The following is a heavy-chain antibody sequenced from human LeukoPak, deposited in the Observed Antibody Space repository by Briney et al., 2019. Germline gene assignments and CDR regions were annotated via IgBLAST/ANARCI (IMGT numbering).Heavy chain of an antibody. Sequence: RSGGSLRLSCAASGFTFSSYAMSWVRQAPGKGLEWVSAISGSGGSTYYADSVKGRFTISRDNSKNTLYLQMNSLRAEDTAVYYCATPAPEYCTNGVCTFDYWGQGTLVTVSS. CDR3: ATPAPEYCTNGVCTFDY. CDR1: GFTFSSYA. V-gene: IGHV3-23*01. CDR2: ISGSGGST. J-gene: IGHJ4*02. D-gene: IGHD2-8*01.